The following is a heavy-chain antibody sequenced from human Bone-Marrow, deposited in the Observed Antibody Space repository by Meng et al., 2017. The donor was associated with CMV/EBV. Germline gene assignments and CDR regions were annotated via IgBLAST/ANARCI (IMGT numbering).Heavy chain of an antibody. Sequence: ASVKVSCKASGYTFTSYYIHWVRQAPGQGLEWMGWISAYNGNTNYAQKLQGRVTMTTDTSTSTAYMELRSLRSDDTAVYYCARDPIIVVVPAATRYYGMDVWGQGTTVTVSS. CDR2: ISAYNGNT. J-gene: IGHJ6*02. CDR1: GYTFTSYY. V-gene: IGHV1-18*04. CDR3: ARDPIIVVVPAATRYYGMDV. D-gene: IGHD2-2*01.